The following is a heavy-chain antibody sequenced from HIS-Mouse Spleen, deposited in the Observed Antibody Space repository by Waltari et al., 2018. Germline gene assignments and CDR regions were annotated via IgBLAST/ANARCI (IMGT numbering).Heavy chain of an antibody. V-gene: IGHV3-7*01. CDR2: IKQDGSEK. CDR3: AREGDSGSYFDY. D-gene: IGHD1-26*01. CDR1: GFTFSSYG. J-gene: IGHJ4*02. Sequence: EVQLVESGGGLVQPGGSLRLSCAASGFTFSSYGISGVRQAPGKGLEWVANIKQDGSEKYYVDSVKGRFTISRDNAKNSLYLQMNSLRAEDTAVYYCAREGDSGSYFDYWGQGTLVTVSS.